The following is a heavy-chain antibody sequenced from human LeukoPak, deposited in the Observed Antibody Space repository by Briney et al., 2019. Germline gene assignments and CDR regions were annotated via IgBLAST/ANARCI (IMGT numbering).Heavy chain of an antibody. D-gene: IGHD4-11*01. CDR2: LHYSGGT. CDR3: ARWCVYSNYVYYYYYMDV. Sequence: PSETLSLTCTVSGGSISSSSYYWVWIRQPPGKGLEWIGSLHYSGGTYYNPSLKSRDTISVDTSKNRFSLQLSSVTAADTAVYYCARWCVYSNYVYYYYYMDVWGKGTTVTVSS. CDR1: GGSISSSSYY. V-gene: IGHV4-39*07. J-gene: IGHJ6*03.